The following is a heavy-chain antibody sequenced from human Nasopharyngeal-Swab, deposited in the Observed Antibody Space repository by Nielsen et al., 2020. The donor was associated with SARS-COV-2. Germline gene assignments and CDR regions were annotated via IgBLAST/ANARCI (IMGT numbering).Heavy chain of an antibody. Sequence: ASVKVSCRASGYTFTGYYMHWVRRAPGQGLEWMGWINPNSGGTNYAQKFQGRVTMTRDTSISTAYMELSRLRSDDTAVYYCARDHLGGWPDYWGQGTLVTVSS. CDR3: ARDHLGGWPDY. J-gene: IGHJ4*02. D-gene: IGHD6-19*01. V-gene: IGHV1-2*02. CDR1: GYTFTGYY. CDR2: INPNSGGT.